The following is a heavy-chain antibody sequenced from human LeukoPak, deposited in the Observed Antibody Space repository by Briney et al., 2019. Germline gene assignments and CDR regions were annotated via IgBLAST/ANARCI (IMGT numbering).Heavy chain of an antibody. Sequence: GGSLRLSCAASGFTFSSYSMNWVRQAPGKGLEWVSSISSSSSYIYYADSVKGLFTISRDNAKNSLYLQMNSLRAEDTAVYYCAKDGGVWFGESNDYWGQGTLVTVSS. V-gene: IGHV3-21*04. D-gene: IGHD3-10*01. J-gene: IGHJ4*02. CDR2: ISSSSSYI. CDR3: AKDGGVWFGESNDY. CDR1: GFTFSSYS.